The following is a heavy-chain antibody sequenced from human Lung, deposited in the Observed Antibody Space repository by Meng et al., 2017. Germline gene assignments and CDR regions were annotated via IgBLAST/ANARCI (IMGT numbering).Heavy chain of an antibody. Sequence: EVQLVGSGGGLVKPGGSLRLSCAASGFTFSSYSMNWVRQAPGKGLEWVSSISSSSYIYYADSVKGRFTISRDNAKNSLYLQMNSLRAEDTAVYYCARDPRVLLWFGESGWFDPWGQGTLVTVSS. CDR3: ARDPRVLLWFGESGWFDP. J-gene: IGHJ5*02. V-gene: IGHV3-21*01. CDR2: ISSSSYI. CDR1: GFTFSSYS. D-gene: IGHD3-10*01.